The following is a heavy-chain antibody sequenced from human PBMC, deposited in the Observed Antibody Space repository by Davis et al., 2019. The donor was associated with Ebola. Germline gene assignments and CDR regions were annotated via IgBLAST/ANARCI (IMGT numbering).Heavy chain of an antibody. D-gene: IGHD6-19*01. V-gene: IGHV7-4-1*02. Sequence: AASVKVSCKAPGYTFTTYAMNWVRQAPGQGLEWMGWINTNTGNPTYAQGFTGRFVFSLDTSVSTAYLQISSLKAEDTAVYYCAKGPWLVSYYYYGMDVWGKGTTVTVPS. CDR1: GYTFTTYA. CDR2: INTNTGNP. CDR3: AKGPWLVSYYYYGMDV. J-gene: IGHJ6*04.